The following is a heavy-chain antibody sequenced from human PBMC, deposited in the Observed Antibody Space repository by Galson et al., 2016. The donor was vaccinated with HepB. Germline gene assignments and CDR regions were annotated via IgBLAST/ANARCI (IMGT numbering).Heavy chain of an antibody. D-gene: IGHD1-1*01. V-gene: IGHV1-46*01. J-gene: IGHJ6*02. CDR3: SKNEQFGGLPLHVVDV. Sequence: SVKVSCKASGYSFSNFYLHWVRQAPGQGLEWMGIINPSNGVTTYAENFEGRVTMIRDTSTSTVYMELSSLTAEDTAVYYCSKNEQFGGLPLHVVDVWGQGTTVIVSS. CDR2: INPSNGVT. CDR1: GYSFSNFY.